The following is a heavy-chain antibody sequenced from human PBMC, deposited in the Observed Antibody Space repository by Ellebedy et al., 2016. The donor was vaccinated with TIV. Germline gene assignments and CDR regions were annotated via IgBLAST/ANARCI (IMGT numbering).Heavy chain of an antibody. V-gene: IGHV3-23*01. D-gene: IGHD2-2*01. CDR2: ISGSGGST. Sequence: GESLKISCAASGFTFSSYAMTWIRQAPGQGLEWVSAISGSGGSTYYADSVKGRFTISRDNSKNTLYVQMNSLRAEDTAVYYCASSSGLYCSSTSCYSDYWGQGTLVTVSS. CDR3: ASSSGLYCSSTSCYSDY. J-gene: IGHJ4*02. CDR1: GFTFSSYA.